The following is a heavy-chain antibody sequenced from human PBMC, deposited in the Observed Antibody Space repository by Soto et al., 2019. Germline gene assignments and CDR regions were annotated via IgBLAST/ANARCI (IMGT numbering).Heavy chain of an antibody. J-gene: IGHJ4*02. Sequence: DVQLVESGGGLFQNGGSLILSCAASGFTVSTKYRSWFRQSPGKGLEWGSVIYSGSSTFYADYVRGRITISRENSKNTENIQMNSMRAEDTTVYYCARDPRAADYLGQGTLVTVSS. V-gene: IGHV3-66*01. CDR1: GFTVSTKY. CDR3: ARDPRAADY. CDR2: IYSGSST.